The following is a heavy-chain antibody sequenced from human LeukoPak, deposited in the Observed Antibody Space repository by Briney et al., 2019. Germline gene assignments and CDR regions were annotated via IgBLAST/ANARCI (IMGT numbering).Heavy chain of an antibody. CDR1: GFTFSSYW. D-gene: IGHD3-16*01. V-gene: IGHV3-74*01. J-gene: IGHJ3*02. CDR2: INIDGSST. Sequence: GGSLRLSCAASGFTFSSYWMHWVRQGPGKGLVWVSLINIDGSSTSYADSVKGRFTISRDNAKNTLYLQMNSLRAEDTAVYYCARGARDAFDIWGQGTMVTVSS. CDR3: ARGARDAFDI.